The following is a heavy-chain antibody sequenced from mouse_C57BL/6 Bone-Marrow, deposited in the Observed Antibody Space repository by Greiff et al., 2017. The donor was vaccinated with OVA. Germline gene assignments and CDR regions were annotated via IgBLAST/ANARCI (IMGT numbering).Heavy chain of an antibody. CDR1: GYTFTSYC. V-gene: IGHV1-64*01. CDR2: IIPNSGST. Sequence: VQLQQSGAELVKPGASVKLSCKASGYTFTSYCMHWVKQRPGQGLEWIGMIIPNSGSTNYNEKFKSRATLPVDNSYSTAYMQLSSLTSADSAVYYCCDYDYSVLAYWGQGTLVTVSA. D-gene: IGHD2-4*01. CDR3: CDYDYSVLAY. J-gene: IGHJ3*01.